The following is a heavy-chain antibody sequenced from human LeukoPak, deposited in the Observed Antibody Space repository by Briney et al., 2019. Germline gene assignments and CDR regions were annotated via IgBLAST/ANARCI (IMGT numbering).Heavy chain of an antibody. CDR3: AKVGPYYYGSGSSAYYFDY. D-gene: IGHD3-10*01. CDR2: ISGSGGST. V-gene: IGHV3-23*01. CDR1: GFTFSSYA. Sequence: GGSLRLSCAASGFTFSSYAMSWVRQAPGKGLEWVSAISGSGGSTYYADSVKGRFTISRDNSKNTLYLQMNSLRAEDTAVYYCAKVGPYYYGSGSSAYYFDYWGQGTLVTVSS. J-gene: IGHJ4*02.